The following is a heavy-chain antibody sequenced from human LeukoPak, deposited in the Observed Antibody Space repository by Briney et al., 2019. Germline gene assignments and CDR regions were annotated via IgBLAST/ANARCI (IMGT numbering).Heavy chain of an antibody. V-gene: IGHV1-69*13. J-gene: IGHJ3*02. Sequence: GASVKVSCKASGYTFTSYGISWVRQAPGQGLEWMGGIIPIFGTANYAQKFQGRVTITADESTSTAYMELSSLRSEDTAVYYCASRPYYYDSSGYYYGAFDIWGQGTMVTVSS. CDR1: GYTFTSYG. D-gene: IGHD3-22*01. CDR3: ASRPYYYDSSGYYYGAFDI. CDR2: IIPIFGTA.